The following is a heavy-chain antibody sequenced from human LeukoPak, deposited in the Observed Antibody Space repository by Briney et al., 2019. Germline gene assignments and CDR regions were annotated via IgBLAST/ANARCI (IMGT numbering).Heavy chain of an antibody. J-gene: IGHJ4*02. V-gene: IGHV7-4-1*02. D-gene: IGHD2-15*01. Sequence: ASVKVSCKASRYSLTRYAMNWVRQAPGQGLEWMGWINTNTGNPTYAQGFTGRFVFSLDTSVSTAYLQISSLKAEDTAVYYCARDGCSGGSCYSDWGQGTLVTVSS. CDR1: RYSLTRYA. CDR2: INTNTGNP. CDR3: ARDGCSGGSCYSD.